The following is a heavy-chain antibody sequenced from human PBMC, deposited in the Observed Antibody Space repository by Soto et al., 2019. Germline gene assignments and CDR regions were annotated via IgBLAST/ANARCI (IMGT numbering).Heavy chain of an antibody. Sequence: PGESLKISCQGSGYSLTNYLITWVRQMPGKGLEWMGRIDPSDSYTNYSPSFQGHVTISADKSINTAYLQWSSLKASDTAIYYCARHGYSYGLVSYWGQGTLVTVSS. J-gene: IGHJ4*02. CDR1: GYSLTNYL. CDR3: ARHGYSYGLVSY. D-gene: IGHD5-18*01. CDR2: IDPSDSYT. V-gene: IGHV5-10-1*01.